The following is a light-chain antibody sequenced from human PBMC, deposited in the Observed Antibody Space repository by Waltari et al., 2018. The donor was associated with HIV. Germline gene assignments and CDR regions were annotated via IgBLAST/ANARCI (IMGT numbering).Light chain of an antibody. J-gene: IGLJ2*01. Sequence: SYDLTQPISVSVAQGQTARIPCEGDNIGTKNVHWYQRKPGQAPVLVIYRDTTRPSGIPERFSGSSSGHTATLTITRAQAGDEADYYCHVWDITARVVFGRGTKLTVL. CDR3: HVWDITARVV. CDR1: NIGTKN. CDR2: RDT. V-gene: IGLV3-9*01.